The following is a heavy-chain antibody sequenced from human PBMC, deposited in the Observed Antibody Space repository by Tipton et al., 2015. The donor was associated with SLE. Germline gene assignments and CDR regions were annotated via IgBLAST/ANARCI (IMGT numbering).Heavy chain of an antibody. Sequence: TLSLTCTVSGGSISSTNYYWSWIRQPPGKGLEWLGYIYYTGNTKYNTSLKSRVTMSVDTSKNQFSLKLTSVTAGDTAVYFCARELYPYTANNWFDPWGPGTLVTVSS. V-gene: IGHV4-61*01. CDR1: GGSISSTNYY. CDR2: IYYTGNT. D-gene: IGHD3-16*02. CDR3: ARELYPYTANNWFDP. J-gene: IGHJ5*02.